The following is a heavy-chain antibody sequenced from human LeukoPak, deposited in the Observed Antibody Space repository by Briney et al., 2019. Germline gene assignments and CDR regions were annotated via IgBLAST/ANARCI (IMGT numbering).Heavy chain of an antibody. CDR2: ISSSGSTI. CDR3: ARGFISSGWSRNFDY. CDR1: GFTFSSYW. D-gene: IGHD6-19*01. V-gene: IGHV3-48*04. Sequence: GGSLRLSCAASGFTFSSYWMNWVRQAPGKGLEWVSYISSSGSTIYYADSVKGRFTISRDNAKNSLYLQMNSLRAEDTAVYYCARGFISSGWSRNFDYWGQGTLVTVSS. J-gene: IGHJ4*02.